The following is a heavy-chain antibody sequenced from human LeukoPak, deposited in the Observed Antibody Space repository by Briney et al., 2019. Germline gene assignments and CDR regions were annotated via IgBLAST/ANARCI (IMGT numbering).Heavy chain of an antibody. J-gene: IGHJ4*02. CDR3: ARWDSSDDY. CDR2: ISYDGSNK. V-gene: IGHV3-30-3*01. D-gene: IGHD6-19*01. Sequence: GGSLRLSCAASGFTFSSYAMNWVRQAPGKGLEWVAVISYDGSNKYYADSVKGRFTISRDNSKNTLYLQMNSLRAEDTAVYYCARWDSSDDYWGQGTLVTVSS. CDR1: GFTFSSYA.